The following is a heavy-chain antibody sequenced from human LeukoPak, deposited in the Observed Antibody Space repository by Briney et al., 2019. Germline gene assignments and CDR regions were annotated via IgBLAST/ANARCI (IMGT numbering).Heavy chain of an antibody. CDR1: GDSIDSSDW. D-gene: IGHD3-3*01. CDR2: VHLDGRT. Sequence: SETLSLTCAVSGDSIDSSDWWGWVRQPPGKGLEWIGEVHLDGRTNYNPSLKSRLIMSVDLPENHISLKLTSVTAADTAVYYCAREGGFYRPLDYSGQGTLVTVSS. V-gene: IGHV4-4*02. CDR3: AREGGFYRPLDY. J-gene: IGHJ4*02.